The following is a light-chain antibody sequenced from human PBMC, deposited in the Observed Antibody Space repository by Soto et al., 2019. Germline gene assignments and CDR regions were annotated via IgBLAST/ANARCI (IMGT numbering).Light chain of an antibody. CDR1: QSVSSY. V-gene: IGKV3-11*01. Sequence: EIVLTQSPATLSLSPGERATLSCRASQSVSSYLAWYQQKRGQAPRLLIYDASSRASGIPARFSGSGSGTDFTLTTSRLEPEDFAVYYCQHFGDSPIPFGQGTRLEI. CDR2: DAS. J-gene: IGKJ5*01. CDR3: QHFGDSPIP.